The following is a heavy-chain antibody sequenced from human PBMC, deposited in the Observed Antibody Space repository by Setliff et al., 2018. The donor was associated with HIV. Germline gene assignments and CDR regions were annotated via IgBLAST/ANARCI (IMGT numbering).Heavy chain of an antibody. CDR1: GGTFSNYA. Sequence: SVKVPCKASGGTFSNYALSWVRQAPGQGLEWMGGIIPMLSIANYAQKFQDRLTITADESTSTAYVELSSLTSDDTAVYHCARGEGYSSGWFKYYYKALDVWGQGTTVTVSS. CDR3: ARGEGYSSGWFKYYYKALDV. CDR2: IIPMLSIA. D-gene: IGHD6-19*01. J-gene: IGHJ6*02. V-gene: IGHV1-69*10.